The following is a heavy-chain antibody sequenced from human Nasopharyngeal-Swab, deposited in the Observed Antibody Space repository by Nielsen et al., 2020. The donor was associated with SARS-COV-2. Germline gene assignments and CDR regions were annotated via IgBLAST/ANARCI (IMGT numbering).Heavy chain of an antibody. CDR3: ARAYRGITMIVGVFEYFDY. Sequence: WIRQPPGKGLEWLGYIYYSESTYYNPSLKSRVTISVDTSKNQFSLKLSSVTAADTAVYYCARAYRGITMIVGVFEYFDYWGQGTLVTVSS. CDR2: IYYSEST. J-gene: IGHJ4*02. V-gene: IGHV4-30-4*01. D-gene: IGHD3-22*01.